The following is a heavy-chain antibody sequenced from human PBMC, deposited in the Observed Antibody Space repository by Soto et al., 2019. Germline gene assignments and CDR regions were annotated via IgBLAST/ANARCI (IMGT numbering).Heavy chain of an antibody. V-gene: IGHV3-23*01. CDR2: ISGTGGNT. CDR1: GFTFSSYA. CDR3: VKAVYLLDFDY. J-gene: IGHJ4*02. D-gene: IGHD1-20*01. Sequence: GGSLRLSCSASGFTFSSYAMTWVRQAPGKGLEWVSTISGTGGNTYYADSVKGRFTISRDNSKNTVYLQMNSLRAENTAVYYCVKAVYLLDFDYWGQGTLVTVSS.